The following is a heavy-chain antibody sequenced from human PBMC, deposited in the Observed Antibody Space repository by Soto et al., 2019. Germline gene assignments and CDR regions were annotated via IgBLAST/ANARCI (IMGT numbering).Heavy chain of an antibody. V-gene: IGHV1-3*05. CDR2: INAGNGNT. J-gene: IGHJ4*02. D-gene: IGHD2-21*02. CDR3: ARSIVVVTALDY. CDR1: GYTFTSYA. Sequence: QVQLVQSGAEEKKPGASVKVSCKASGYTFTSYAMHWVRQAPGQRLEWMGWINAGNGNTKYSQKFHGRVTITRDTSASPAYVELSSLRSEDTAVYYCARSIVVVTALDYWGQGTLVTVSS.